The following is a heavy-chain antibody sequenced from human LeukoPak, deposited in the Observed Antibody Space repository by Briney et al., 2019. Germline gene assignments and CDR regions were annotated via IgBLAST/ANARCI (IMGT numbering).Heavy chain of an antibody. J-gene: IGHJ1*01. CDR2: FDPEDGET. D-gene: IGHD3-3*01. CDR1: GYTLTELS. Sequence: ASVKVSCKVSGYTLTELSMHWVRQAPGKGLEWMGGFDPEDGETIYAQKLQGRVTMTRDTSISTAYMELSRLRSDDTAVYYCARSYDFWSGYPTSIFQHWGQGTLVTVSS. V-gene: IGHV1-24*01. CDR3: ARSYDFWSGYPTSIFQH.